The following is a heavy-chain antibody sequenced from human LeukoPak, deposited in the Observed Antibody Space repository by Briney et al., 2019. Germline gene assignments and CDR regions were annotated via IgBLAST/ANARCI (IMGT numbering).Heavy chain of an antibody. J-gene: IGHJ3*02. CDR1: GFTFSSYS. Sequence: GGSLRLSCAASGFTFSSYSMNWVRQAPGKGLEWVSSISSSSSYIYYADSVKGRFTISRDNAKNSLYLQMNSLKTEDTAVYYCTRGGRYLPLDIWGQGTMVTVSS. V-gene: IGHV3-21*04. CDR3: TRGGRYLPLDI. D-gene: IGHD3-10*01. CDR2: ISSSSSYI.